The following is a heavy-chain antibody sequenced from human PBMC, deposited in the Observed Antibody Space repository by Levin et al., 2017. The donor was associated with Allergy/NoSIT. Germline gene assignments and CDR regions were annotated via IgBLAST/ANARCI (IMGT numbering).Heavy chain of an antibody. CDR3: ARYRPVYGGNPDY. CDR2: MNPQDSHT. J-gene: IGHJ4*02. CDR1: GYNLASYW. D-gene: IGHD4-23*01. Sequence: GESLKISCEVSGYNLASYWIGWVRQMPGKGLEWMGIMNPQDSHTTYSPSLQGQVTMSADKSISTAYLQWSSLRASDTAVYYCARYRPVYGGNPDYWGQGTLVTVSS. V-gene: IGHV5-51*01.